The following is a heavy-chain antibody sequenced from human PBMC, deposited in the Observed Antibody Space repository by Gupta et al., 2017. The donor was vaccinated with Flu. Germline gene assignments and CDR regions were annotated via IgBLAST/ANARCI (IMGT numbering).Heavy chain of an antibody. D-gene: IGHD3-10*01. CDR3: ARRSTYYGSGSRGWFDP. CDR2: IYPGDSDT. J-gene: IGHJ5*02. Sequence: GAEVKKPGESLKISCKGSGYSFTSYWIGWVRQMPGKGLEWMGIIYPGDSDTRYSPSFQGQVTISADKSISTAYLQWSSLKASDTAMDYCARRSTYYGSGSRGWFDPGCQVTLVTVYS. V-gene: IGHV5-51*03. CDR1: GYSFTSYW.